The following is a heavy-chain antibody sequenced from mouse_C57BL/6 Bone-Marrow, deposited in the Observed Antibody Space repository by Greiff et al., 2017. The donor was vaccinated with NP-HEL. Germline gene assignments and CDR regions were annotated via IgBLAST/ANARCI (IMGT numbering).Heavy chain of an antibody. CDR3: AKERIYYDYDGDAMDY. D-gene: IGHD2-4*01. V-gene: IGHV2-5*01. J-gene: IGHJ4*01. Sequence: QVQLKESGPGLVQPSQSLSITCTVSGFSLTSYGVHWVRQSPGKGLEWLGVIWRGGSTDYNAAFMSRLSITKDNSKSQVFFKMNSLQADDTAIYYCAKERIYYDYDGDAMDYWGQGTSVTVSS. CDR2: IWRGGST. CDR1: GFSLTSYG.